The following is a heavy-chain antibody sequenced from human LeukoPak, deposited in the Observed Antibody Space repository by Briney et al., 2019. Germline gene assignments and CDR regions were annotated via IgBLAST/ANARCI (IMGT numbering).Heavy chain of an antibody. V-gene: IGHV4-34*01. CDR1: GGSFSGYY. CDR3: ARGRGSKRNWFDP. D-gene: IGHD3-16*01. Sequence: SETLSLTCAVYGGSFSGYYWSWIRQPPGKGLEWIGEINHSGSTNYNPSLKSRVTISVDTSKNQFSLKLSSVTAADTAVYYCARGRGSKRNWFDPRGQGTLVTVSS. J-gene: IGHJ5*02. CDR2: INHSGST.